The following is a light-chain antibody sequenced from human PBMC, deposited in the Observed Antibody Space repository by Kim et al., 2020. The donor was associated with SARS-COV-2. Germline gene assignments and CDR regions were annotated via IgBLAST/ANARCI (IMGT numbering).Light chain of an antibody. CDR1: NIGTNS. Sequence: APGQTARITCGGNNIGTNSVHWYQQKPGQAPVLVISYDTDRPSGLPERFSGSNSGNTATLTISRVEAGDEADYYCQVWDNNSDHYVFGTGTKVTVL. CDR3: QVWDNNSDHYV. J-gene: IGLJ1*01. CDR2: YDT. V-gene: IGLV3-21*04.